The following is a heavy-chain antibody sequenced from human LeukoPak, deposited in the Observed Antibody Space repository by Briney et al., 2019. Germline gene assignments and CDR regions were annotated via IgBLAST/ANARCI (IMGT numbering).Heavy chain of an antibody. V-gene: IGHV1-2*02. CDR2: INPNSGGT. CDR3: ARATTLTGALIDAFDI. Sequence: GASVKVSCKASGYTFTGYYMHWVRQAPGQGLEWMGWINPNSGGTNYAQKFQGRVTMTRDTSISTAYMELSRLRSDDTAVYYCARATTLTGALIDAFDIWGQGTMVTVSS. D-gene: IGHD7-27*01. J-gene: IGHJ3*02. CDR1: GYTFTGYY.